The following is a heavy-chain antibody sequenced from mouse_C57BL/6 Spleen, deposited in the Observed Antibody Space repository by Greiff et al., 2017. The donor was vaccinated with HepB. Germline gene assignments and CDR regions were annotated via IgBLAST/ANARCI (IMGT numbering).Heavy chain of an antibody. J-gene: IGHJ3*01. Sequence: VQLQQPGAELVKPGASVKLSCKASGYTFTSYWMQWVKQRPGQGLEWIGEIDPSDSYTNYNQKFKGKATLTVDTSSSTAYMQLSSLTSEDSAVYYCAGYDSSWFAYWGQGTLVTVSA. CDR2: IDPSDSYT. CDR1: GYTFTSYW. V-gene: IGHV1-50*01. CDR3: AGYDSSWFAY. D-gene: IGHD2-4*01.